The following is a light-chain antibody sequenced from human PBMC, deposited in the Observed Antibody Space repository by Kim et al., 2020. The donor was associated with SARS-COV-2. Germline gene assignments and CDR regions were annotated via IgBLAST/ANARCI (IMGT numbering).Light chain of an antibody. V-gene: IGLV2-14*03. CDR1: SRDVGGYNY. Sequence: SITISCTGTSRDVGGYNYVSWYQQHPGKAPKLMIYDVSNRPSGVSNRFSGSKSGNTASLTISGLQAEDEADYYCSSYTSSSTLDWVFGGGTQLTVL. CDR3: SSYTSSSTLDWV. CDR2: DVS. J-gene: IGLJ3*02.